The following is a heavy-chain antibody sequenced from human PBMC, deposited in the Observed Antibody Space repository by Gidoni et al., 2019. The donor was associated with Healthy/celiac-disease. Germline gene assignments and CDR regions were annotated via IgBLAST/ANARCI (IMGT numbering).Heavy chain of an antibody. CDR2: IYTSGST. CDR3: ARVGGTIFGVVTHYFDY. J-gene: IGHJ4*02. D-gene: IGHD3-3*01. CDR1: GGSISSGSYY. Sequence: QVQLQESGPGLVKPSQTLSLTCTVSGGSISSGSYYWSWIRQPAGKGLEWIGRIYTSGSTNYNPSLKSRVTMSVDTSKNQFSLKLSSVTAADTAVYYCARVGGTIFGVVTHYFDYWGQGTLVTVSS. V-gene: IGHV4-61*02.